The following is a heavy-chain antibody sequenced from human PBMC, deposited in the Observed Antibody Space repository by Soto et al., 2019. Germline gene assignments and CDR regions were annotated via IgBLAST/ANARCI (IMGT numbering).Heavy chain of an antibody. D-gene: IGHD2-15*01. Sequence: QVQLVQSGAEVKKPGSSVKVSCKASGGTFSSYAISWVRQAPGQGLEWMGGIIPIFGTANYAQKFQGRVTITADESTSTAYMELSSLRSEDTAVYYCAREAPRRVRSKGYCSGGSCLEDYWGQGTLVTVSS. J-gene: IGHJ4*02. CDR2: IIPIFGTA. CDR3: AREAPRRVRSKGYCSGGSCLEDY. CDR1: GGTFSSYA. V-gene: IGHV1-69*12.